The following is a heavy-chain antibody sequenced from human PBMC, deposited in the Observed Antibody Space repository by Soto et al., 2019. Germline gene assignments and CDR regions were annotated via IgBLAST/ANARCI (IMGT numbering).Heavy chain of an antibody. CDR3: ASGTLSIIAAPDS. Sequence: NLSETLCPNCTVFGGSISSHYSNCIRHHPGKTLEWIGSIYYTGGTNYNPSLKSRVTISVETSKNHLSLNFNSLTAADTAVYYCASGTLSIIAAPDSWGQGALVTVSS. CDR1: GGSISSHY. V-gene: IGHV4-59*11. D-gene: IGHD6-13*01. CDR2: IYYTGGT. J-gene: IGHJ4*02.